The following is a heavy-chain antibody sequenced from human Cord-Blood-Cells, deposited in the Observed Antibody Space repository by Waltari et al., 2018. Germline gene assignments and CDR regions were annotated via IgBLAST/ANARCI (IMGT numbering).Heavy chain of an antibody. V-gene: IGHV5-51*01. Sequence: EVQLVQSGAEVKKPGESLKISCKGSGYSFTSYWIGWVRQMPGKGLEWMGIIYPGDSDTRYSPSFQGQVTISADKSISTAYLQWSSLKASDTAMYYCARQPGGLVNCGSDWYFDLWGRGTLVTVSS. CDR3: ARQPGGLVNCGSDWYFDL. J-gene: IGHJ2*01. CDR2: IYPGDSDT. CDR1: GYSFTSYW. D-gene: IGHD7-27*01.